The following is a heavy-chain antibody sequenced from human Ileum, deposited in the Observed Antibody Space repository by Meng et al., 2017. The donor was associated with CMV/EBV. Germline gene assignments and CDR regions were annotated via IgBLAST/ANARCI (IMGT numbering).Heavy chain of an antibody. CDR1: GGSISSSSYY. D-gene: IGHD3-22*01. CDR2: IYYSGST. V-gene: IGHV4-39*01. J-gene: IGHJ3*02. Sequence: GSLRLSCTVSGGSISSSSYYWGWIRQPPGQGLEWIGSIYYSGSTYYNPSLKSRVTISVDTSKNQFSLKLSSVTAADTAVYYCARHRSYDSRPLDAFDIWGQGTMVTVSS. CDR3: ARHRSYDSRPLDAFDI.